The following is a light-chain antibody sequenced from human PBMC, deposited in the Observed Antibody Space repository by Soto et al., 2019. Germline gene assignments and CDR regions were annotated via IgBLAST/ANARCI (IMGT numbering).Light chain of an antibody. V-gene: IGLV1-44*01. CDR1: SSNIGSET. Sequence: QSVLTQPPSASGTPGQRVTISCSGSSSNIGSETVNWYQQVPGTAPKLLIYANNQRPSGVPDRFSVSKSGTSASLAIGGLQSEDEADYHCAAWDDSLKGWVFGGGTKLTVL. CDR2: ANN. CDR3: AAWDDSLKGWV. J-gene: IGLJ3*02.